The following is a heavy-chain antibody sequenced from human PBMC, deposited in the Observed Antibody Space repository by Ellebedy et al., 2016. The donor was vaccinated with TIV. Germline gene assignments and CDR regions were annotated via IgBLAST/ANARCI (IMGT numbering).Heavy chain of an antibody. CDR3: ARDLWFGEGDAFDI. J-gene: IGHJ3*02. Sequence: PGGSLRLSCAASKFHHAFHWVRQAPGKGLEGVAVISYDASKEDYADSVKGRFTISRDNSKNTLYLQMNSLRVEDTAVYYCARDLWFGEGDAFDIWGQGTMVTVSS. CDR2: ISYDASKE. D-gene: IGHD3-10*01. V-gene: IGHV3-30*04. CDR1: KFHHA.